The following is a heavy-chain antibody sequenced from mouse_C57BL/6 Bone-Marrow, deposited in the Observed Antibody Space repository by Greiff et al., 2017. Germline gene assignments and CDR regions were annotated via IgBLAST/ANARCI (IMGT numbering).Heavy chain of an antibody. D-gene: IGHD1-1*01. CDR2: IRSKSNNYAT. Sequence: EAGGGLVQPKGSLKLSCAASGFSFNTYAMNWVRQAPGKGLEWVARIRSKSNNYATYYADSVKDRFTISRDDSESMLYLQMNNLKTEDTAMYYCVRHPLLGYFDVWGTGTTVTVSS. V-gene: IGHV10-1*01. CDR1: GFSFNTYA. J-gene: IGHJ1*03. CDR3: VRHPLLGYFDV.